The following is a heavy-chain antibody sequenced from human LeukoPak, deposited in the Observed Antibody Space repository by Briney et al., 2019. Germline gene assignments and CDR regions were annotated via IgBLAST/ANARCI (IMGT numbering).Heavy chain of an antibody. V-gene: IGHV5-51*01. Sequence: PGESLKISCKGSGYSFTSYWIGWVRQMPGKGLEWMGIIYPGDSDTRYSPSFQGQVTIPADKSISTAYLQWSSLKASDTAMYYCARLGSIAVAGTNYYYGMDVWGQGTTVTVSS. CDR3: ARLGSIAVAGTNYYYGMDV. CDR2: IYPGDSDT. CDR1: GYSFTSYW. D-gene: IGHD6-19*01. J-gene: IGHJ6*02.